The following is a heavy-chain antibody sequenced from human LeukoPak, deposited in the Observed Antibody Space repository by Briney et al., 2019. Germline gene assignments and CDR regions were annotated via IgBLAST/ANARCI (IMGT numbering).Heavy chain of an antibody. Sequence: ASVKVSCKASGYTFTGYYMHWVRQAPGQGLEWMGWINPNSGGTNYAQKFQGRVTMTRDTSISTAYMELSGLRSDDTAVYYCARDLGAGGRGKNWFDPWGQGTLVTVSS. D-gene: IGHD1-26*01. J-gene: IGHJ5*02. V-gene: IGHV1-2*02. CDR3: ARDLGAGGRGKNWFDP. CDR2: INPNSGGT. CDR1: GYTFTGYY.